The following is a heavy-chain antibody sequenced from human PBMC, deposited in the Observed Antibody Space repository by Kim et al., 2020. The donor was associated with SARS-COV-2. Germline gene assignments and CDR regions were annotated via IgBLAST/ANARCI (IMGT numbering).Heavy chain of an antibody. V-gene: IGHV4-34*01. CDR3: ASSRYSSWGGFYYYYGMDV. D-gene: IGHD3-10*01. J-gene: IGHJ6*02. Sequence: ETLSLTCAVYGGSFSGYYWSWIRQPPGKGLEWIGEINHSGSTNYNPSLKSRVTISVDTSKNQFSLKLSSVTAADTAVYYCASSRYSSWGGFYYYYGMDVWGQGTTVTVSS. CDR1: GGSFSGYY. CDR2: INHSGST.